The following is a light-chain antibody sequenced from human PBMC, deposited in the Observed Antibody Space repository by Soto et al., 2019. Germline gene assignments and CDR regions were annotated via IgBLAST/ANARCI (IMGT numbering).Light chain of an antibody. CDR2: GAS. Sequence: EIVLTQSPGTLSLSPGERATLSCRASQSVSSSYLAWYQQKPGQAPRLLIYGASSRATGIPDRFSGSESGTDFTLTISSLEPEDFAVYYCQQYGSSPPYTFGQGTKLEIK. J-gene: IGKJ2*01. CDR1: QSVSSSY. V-gene: IGKV3-20*01. CDR3: QQYGSSPPYT.